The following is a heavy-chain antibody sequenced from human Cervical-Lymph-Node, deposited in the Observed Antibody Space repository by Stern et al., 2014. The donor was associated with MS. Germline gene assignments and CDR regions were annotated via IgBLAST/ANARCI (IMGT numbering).Heavy chain of an antibody. Sequence: EKVVESGGGVVQPGRSLRLSCGASGFGLRRYEVHWVRQAPGKGLEWVALISYDGRDKYYTDSVKRRFTVSRDNSNNTVDLEMNSLRLEDTAVYYCAKGGSVSYLDWGQGSLVTVSS. J-gene: IGHJ4*02. CDR2: ISYDGRDK. D-gene: IGHD3-10*01. CDR3: AKGGSVSYLD. V-gene: IGHV3-30*04. CDR1: GFGLRRYE.